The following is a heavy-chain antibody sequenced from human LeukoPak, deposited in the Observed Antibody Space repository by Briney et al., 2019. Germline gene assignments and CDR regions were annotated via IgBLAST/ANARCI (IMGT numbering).Heavy chain of an antibody. CDR1: GFTFDDYG. J-gene: IGHJ3*01. CDR3: ARRIAVAGGGTAFDL. D-gene: IGHD6-19*01. V-gene: IGHV3-20*04. Sequence: RPGGSLRLSCAVSGFTFDDYGMSWVRQVPGKGLEWISGINWNGGSPSYVDSVKGRFTISRDNAKNSLFLQMNSLRDEDTAFYYCARRIAVAGGGTAFDLWGQGTLVTVSS. CDR2: INWNGGSP.